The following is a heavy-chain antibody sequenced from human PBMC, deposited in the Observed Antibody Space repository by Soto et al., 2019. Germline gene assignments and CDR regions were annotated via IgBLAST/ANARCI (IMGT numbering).Heavy chain of an antibody. D-gene: IGHD2-15*01. CDR1: GDSISTVDYF. J-gene: IGHJ5*01. Sequence: QVQLLESGPGLVKPSQTLSLTCSVSGDSISTVDYFWAWIRQPPGQALESIGYIYKSATTYYHPSFESRVAISLETSKSQFSLNVTSVTAADTAVYFCARGRYCLTGRCFPNWFDSWGQGTLVTVSS. CDR3: ARGRYCLTGRCFPNWFDS. CDR2: IYKSATT. V-gene: IGHV4-30-4*01.